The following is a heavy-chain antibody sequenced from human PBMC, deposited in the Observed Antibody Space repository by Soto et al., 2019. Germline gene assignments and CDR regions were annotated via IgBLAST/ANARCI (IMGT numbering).Heavy chain of an antibody. CDR3: ARDGSTSWYSYDYHGMDV. CDR1: GFTFRTYW. CDR2: INLDGSEK. J-gene: IGHJ6*02. D-gene: IGHD5-18*01. V-gene: IGHV3-7*05. Sequence: EVQLVESGGGLVQPGGPLRLSCAASGFTFRTYWLSWVRQVPGKGLEWVANINLDGSEKNYVDSVKGRFTISRDNARNSLYLQMSSLRAEDTALYYCARDGSTSWYSYDYHGMDVGGQGTTVTVSS.